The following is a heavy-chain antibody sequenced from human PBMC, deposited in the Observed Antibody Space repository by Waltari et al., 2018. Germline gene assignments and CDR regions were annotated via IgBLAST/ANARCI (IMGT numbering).Heavy chain of an antibody. D-gene: IGHD3-16*01. V-gene: IGHV1-2*02. J-gene: IGHJ6*02. Sequence: QVQLVQSGADVKEPGASVKVSCKASGYTFTYYHIHWVRQARGQGLEWMGWINPNNGATNYAQKFQGRVTMTRDTSISTAYMELSRLISDDTVVYYCARGDIGKFNYYYGMDVWGQGTTVTVSS. CDR1: GYTFTYYH. CDR3: ARGDIGKFNYYYGMDV. CDR2: INPNNGAT.